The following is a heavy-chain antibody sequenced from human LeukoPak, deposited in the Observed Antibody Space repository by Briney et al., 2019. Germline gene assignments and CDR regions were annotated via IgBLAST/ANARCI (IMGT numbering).Heavy chain of an antibody. D-gene: IGHD3-16*01. CDR2: ISAYNGNT. Sequence: ASVKVSCKASGYTFTSYGISWVRQAPGQGLEWMGWISAYNGNTDYAQSLQGRVTMTIDTSTSTVYMELRSLRSDDTAVYYCARDVGRSYDLDYWGQGTLVTVSS. CDR3: ARDVGRSYDLDY. V-gene: IGHV1-18*01. J-gene: IGHJ4*02. CDR1: GYTFTSYG.